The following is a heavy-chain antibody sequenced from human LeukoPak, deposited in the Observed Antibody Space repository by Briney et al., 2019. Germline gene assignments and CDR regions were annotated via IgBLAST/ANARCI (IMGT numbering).Heavy chain of an antibody. CDR3: ARDQEWDSSGWPTYFDY. CDR2: ISSSGSTI. D-gene: IGHD6-19*01. CDR1: GFTFSSYE. V-gene: IGHV3-48*03. J-gene: IGHJ4*02. Sequence: GGSLRLSCAASGFTFSSYEMNWVRQAPGKGLEWVSYISSSGSTIYYADSVKGRFTISRDNAKNSLYLQMNSLRAEDTAVYYCARDQEWDSSGWPTYFDYWGQGTLVTVSS.